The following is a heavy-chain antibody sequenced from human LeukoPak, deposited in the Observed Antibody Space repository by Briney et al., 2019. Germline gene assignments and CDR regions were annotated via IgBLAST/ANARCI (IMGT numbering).Heavy chain of an antibody. V-gene: IGHV3-66*02. J-gene: IGHJ6*02. Sequence: GGSLRLSCAASGFDVSTMWMIWVRQAPGKGLGWLSVLASDDRTHYADSVKGRFNISRDNLKNTIYLQMSSLRVEDTALYYCAKDLHNYGLDVWGQGTTVTVSS. CDR3: AKDLHNYGLDV. CDR2: LASDDRT. CDR1: GFDVSTMW.